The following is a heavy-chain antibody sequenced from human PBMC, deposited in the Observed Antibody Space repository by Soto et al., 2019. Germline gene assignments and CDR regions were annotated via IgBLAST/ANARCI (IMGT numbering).Heavy chain of an antibody. D-gene: IGHD5-18*01. Sequence: ASVKVSCKVSGYTLTELSMHWVRQAPGKGLEWMGGFDPEDGETIYAQKFQGRVTMTEDTSTDTAYMELSSLRSEDTAVYYCVTARGRGYSYGYVHYWGQGTLVTVSS. J-gene: IGHJ4*02. CDR2: FDPEDGET. CDR3: VTARGRGYSYGYVHY. CDR1: GYTLTELS. V-gene: IGHV1-24*01.